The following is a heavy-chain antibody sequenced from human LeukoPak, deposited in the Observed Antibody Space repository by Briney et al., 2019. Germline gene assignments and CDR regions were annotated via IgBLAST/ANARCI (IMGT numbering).Heavy chain of an antibody. CDR1: GESFSSYY. D-gene: IGHD1-26*01. CDR3: ATLIVGTTYFDH. CDR2: IHYRGAT. V-gene: IGHV4-34*01. Sequence: PSETLSLTCAVYGESFSSYYWSWVRQPPGKGLEWIGEIHYRGATNYNPSLKSRVTVSADTSRNQFSLNLTSVTAADTAVYYCATLIVGTTYFDHWGQGSLVTVSS. J-gene: IGHJ4*02.